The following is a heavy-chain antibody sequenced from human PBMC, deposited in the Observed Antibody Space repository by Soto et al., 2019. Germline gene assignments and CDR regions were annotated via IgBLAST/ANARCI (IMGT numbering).Heavy chain of an antibody. CDR3: AKDVNYYGSGSYFPWFDP. J-gene: IGHJ5*02. CDR2: ISYDGSNK. Sequence: GGSLRLSCAASGFTFSSYGMHWVRQAAVKGLEWVAVISYDGSNKYYADSVKGRFTISRDNSKNTLYLQMNSLRAEDTAVYYCAKDVNYYGSGSYFPWFDPWGQGTLVTVSS. V-gene: IGHV3-30*18. D-gene: IGHD3-10*01. CDR1: GFTFSSYG.